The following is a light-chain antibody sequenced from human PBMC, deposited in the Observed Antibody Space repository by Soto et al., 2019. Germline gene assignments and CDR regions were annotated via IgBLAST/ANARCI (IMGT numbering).Light chain of an antibody. CDR3: QQLNSY. Sequence: DIQMTQSTSSLSAFVGDRVTITCRASQGISSYLAWYQQKPGKAPKLLIYAASTLQSGVPSRFSGSGSGTEFTLTISSLQPEDFATYYCQQLNSYFGGGTKVDI. V-gene: IGKV1-9*01. CDR1: QGISSY. J-gene: IGKJ4*01. CDR2: AAS.